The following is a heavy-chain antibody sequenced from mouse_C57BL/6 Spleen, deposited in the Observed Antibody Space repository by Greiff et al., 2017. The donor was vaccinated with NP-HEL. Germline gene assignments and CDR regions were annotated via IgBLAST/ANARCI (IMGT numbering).Heavy chain of an antibody. CDR1: GYTFTSYW. D-gene: IGHD2-4*01. Sequence: VQLQQPGAELVRPGSSVKLSCKASGYTFTSYWMHWVKQRPIQGLEWIGNIDPSDSETHYNQKFKDKATLTVDKSSSTAYMQLSSLTSEDSAVYYCARRGGYDYPFDYWGQGTTLTVSS. CDR3: ARRGGYDYPFDY. V-gene: IGHV1-52*01. CDR2: IDPSDSET. J-gene: IGHJ2*01.